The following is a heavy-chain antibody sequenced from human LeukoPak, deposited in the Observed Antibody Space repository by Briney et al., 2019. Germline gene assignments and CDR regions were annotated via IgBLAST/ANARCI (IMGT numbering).Heavy chain of an antibody. Sequence: PGRSLRLSCAASRFTFSNYGMHWVRQAPGKGLEWVAIISYDGSNKYYADSVKGRFTISRDNSKNTLYLQMNSLRVEDSAVYYCARGRYSGSSQSYYFDYWGQGTLVTVSS. J-gene: IGHJ4*02. D-gene: IGHD1-26*01. CDR3: ARGRYSGSSQSYYFDY. CDR2: ISYDGSNK. CDR1: RFTFSNYG. V-gene: IGHV3-30*03.